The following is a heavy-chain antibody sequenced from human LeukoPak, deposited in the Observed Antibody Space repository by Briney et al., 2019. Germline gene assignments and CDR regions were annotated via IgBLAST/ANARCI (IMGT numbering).Heavy chain of an antibody. CDR1: GFTFSRYA. CDR2: ISYDGSNK. CDR3: ARGDYWGYASGSYYPLDY. D-gene: IGHD3-10*01. Sequence: GGSLRLSCAASGFTFSRYAMHWVRQAPGKGLEWVAVISYDGSNKYYADSVKGRFTISRDNSKNTLYLQMNSLRAEDTAVYYCARGDYWGYASGSYYPLDYWGQGTLVTVSS. V-gene: IGHV3-30*04. J-gene: IGHJ4*02.